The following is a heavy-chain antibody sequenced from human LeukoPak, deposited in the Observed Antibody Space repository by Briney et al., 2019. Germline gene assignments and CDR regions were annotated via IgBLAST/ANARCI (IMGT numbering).Heavy chain of an antibody. CDR1: GGSMSNYY. J-gene: IGHJ4*02. D-gene: IGHD4-17*01. CDR2: IYYSGST. V-gene: IGHV4-59*01. Sequence: SETLSLTCTVSGGSMSNYYWSWIRQPPGKGLEWIGYIYYSGSTNYNPSLKSRVTISVDTSKNQFSLKLGSVTAADTAVYYCARGISPVTTDPFDYWGQGTLVTVSS. CDR3: ARGISPVTTDPFDY.